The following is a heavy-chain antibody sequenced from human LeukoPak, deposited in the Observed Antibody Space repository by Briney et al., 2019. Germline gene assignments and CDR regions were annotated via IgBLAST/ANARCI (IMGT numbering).Heavy chain of an antibody. CDR1: GFTFSRYD. D-gene: IGHD3-3*01. CDR3: ARGFLGDAFDI. J-gene: IGHJ3*02. CDR2: IGTVGDP. V-gene: IGHV3-13*05. Sequence: GGSLRLSCAASGFTFSRYDMHWVRQATGKGLGWVSAIGTVGDPYYPGSVKGRFTISRENAKNSLYLQMNSLRAGDTAVYYCARGFLGDAFDIWGQGTMVTVSS.